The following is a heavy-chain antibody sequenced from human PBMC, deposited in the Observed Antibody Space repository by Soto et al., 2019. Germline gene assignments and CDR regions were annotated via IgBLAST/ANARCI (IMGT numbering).Heavy chain of an antibody. CDR3: ARISVASRYMDV. J-gene: IGHJ4*02. Sequence: SETLSLTCTVSGGSISSSSYYWGWIRQSPGKGLEWIGSFYYSGSTYYSPSLKSRVTISGDTSKKQISLRLSSVTAADTAVYYCARISVASRYMDVWGQGTLVTVSS. D-gene: IGHD1-1*01. CDR1: GGSISSSSYY. CDR2: FYYSGST. V-gene: IGHV4-39*01.